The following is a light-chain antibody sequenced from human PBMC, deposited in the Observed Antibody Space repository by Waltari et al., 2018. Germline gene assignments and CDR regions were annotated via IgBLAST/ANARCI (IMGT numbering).Light chain of an antibody. V-gene: IGLV2-8*01. CDR2: EVF. Sequence: QSALTQPPSASGSLGQSVAISCTGTSSDVGGYNYVSWYQQHPGKAPKLLIYEVFKRPSGVPHRFSGSKSGSAASLTVFGLQAEDEADFYCSSYAGNNTYVFGTGTKVTVL. CDR1: SSDVGGYNY. J-gene: IGLJ1*01. CDR3: SSYAGNNTYV.